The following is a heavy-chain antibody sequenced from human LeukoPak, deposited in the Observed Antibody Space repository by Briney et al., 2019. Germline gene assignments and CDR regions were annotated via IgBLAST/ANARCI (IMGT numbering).Heavy chain of an antibody. CDR1: GFTFSSYA. D-gene: IGHD6-19*01. J-gene: IGHJ4*02. CDR3: AKAGIGVVGYFDY. CDR2: IRGSGGGR. V-gene: IGHV3-23*01. Sequence: GGSLRLSCAASGFTFSSYAMSWVSQPPGKGLEWVSAIRGSGGGRYYADSVKGRFTISRDNSKNTLYLQMNSLRDEDTALYYCAKAGIGVVGYFDYWGQGTLVTVSS.